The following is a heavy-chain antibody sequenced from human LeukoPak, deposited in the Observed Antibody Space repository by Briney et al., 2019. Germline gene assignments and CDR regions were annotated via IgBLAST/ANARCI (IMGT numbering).Heavy chain of an antibody. CDR2: IKQDGSEK. V-gene: IGHV3-7*01. D-gene: IGHD3-22*01. CDR1: GFTFSSYW. Sequence: GGSLRLSCAASGFTFSSYWMSWVRQAPGKGLGWVANIKQDGSEKYYVDSVKGRFTISRDNAKNSLYLQMNSLRAEDTAVYYCARDAHYYDSSGYYWGQGTLVIVSS. CDR3: ARDAHYYDSSGYY. J-gene: IGHJ4*02.